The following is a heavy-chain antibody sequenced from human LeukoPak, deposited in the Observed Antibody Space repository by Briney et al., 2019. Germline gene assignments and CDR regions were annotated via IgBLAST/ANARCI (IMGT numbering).Heavy chain of an antibody. J-gene: IGHJ6*03. D-gene: IGHD6-13*01. CDR3: AKVGLAAAGTPYYYYMDV. CDR1: GFTFSSYA. Sequence: GGSLRLSCAASGFTFSSYAMSWVRQAPGKGLEWVSAISGSGGSTYYADSVKGRFTISRDNSKITLYLQMNSLRAEDTAVYYCAKVGLAAAGTPYYYYMDVWGKGTTVTVSS. CDR2: ISGSGGST. V-gene: IGHV3-23*01.